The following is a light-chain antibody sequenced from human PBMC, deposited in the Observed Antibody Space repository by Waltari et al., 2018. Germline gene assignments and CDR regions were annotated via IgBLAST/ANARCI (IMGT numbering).Light chain of an antibody. CDR2: WAS. Sequence: SLLHFSNNEVYLAWYQQKPGQSPKLLVHWASTRESGVPDRFSGSGSGREFTLTISSLQAEDVAVYYCQQYYSIPYTFGQGTRLEIK. CDR1: SLLHFSNNEVY. V-gene: IGKV4-1*01. J-gene: IGKJ2*01. CDR3: QQYYSIPYT.